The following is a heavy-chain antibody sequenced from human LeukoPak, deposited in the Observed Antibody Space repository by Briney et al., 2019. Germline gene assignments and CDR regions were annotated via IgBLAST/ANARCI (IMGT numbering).Heavy chain of an antibody. CDR3: AREGSAYGMDV. J-gene: IGHJ6*02. V-gene: IGHV4-59*11. D-gene: IGHD2-15*01. CDR2: IHYTGTT. Sequence: SETLSLTCIVSGGSINSHYWSWIRQPPGKGLEWIGDIHYTGTTKYNPSVKSRVTISIDTSKNQFSLELSSVTATDTAVYYCAREGSAYGMDVWGQGTTVTVSS. CDR1: GGSINSHY.